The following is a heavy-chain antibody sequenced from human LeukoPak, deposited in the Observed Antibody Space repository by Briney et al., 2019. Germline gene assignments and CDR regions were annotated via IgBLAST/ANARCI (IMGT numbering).Heavy chain of an antibody. Sequence: SVTVSCKASGGTFSSYAISWVRQAPGQGPEWMGRIIPIFGIANYAQKFQGRVTITADKSTSTAYMELSSLRSEDTAVYYCAREDGSGEGGFDYWGQGTLVTVSS. J-gene: IGHJ4*02. CDR2: IIPIFGIA. V-gene: IGHV1-69*04. CDR3: AREDGSGEGGFDY. CDR1: GGTFSSYA. D-gene: IGHD3-10*01.